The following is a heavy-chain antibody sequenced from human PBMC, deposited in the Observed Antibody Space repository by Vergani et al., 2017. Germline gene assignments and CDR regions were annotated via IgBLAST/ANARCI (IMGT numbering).Heavy chain of an antibody. CDR2: IYHSGST. CDR3: ARFLTGTTIYYYYGMDV. Sequence: QVQLQESGPGLVKPSGTLSLTFAVSGGPISSSNWWSCVSQPPGKGLEWIGEIYHSGSTNYNPSLKSRVTISVDKSKNQFSLKLSSVTVADTAVYYGARFLTGTTIYYYYGMDVWGQGTTVTVSS. CDR1: GGPISSSNW. D-gene: IGHD1-20*01. J-gene: IGHJ6*02. V-gene: IGHV4-4*02.